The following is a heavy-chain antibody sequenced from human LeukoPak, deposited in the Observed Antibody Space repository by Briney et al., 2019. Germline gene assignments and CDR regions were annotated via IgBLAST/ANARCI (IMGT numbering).Heavy chain of an antibody. CDR2: SRGGGET. V-gene: IGHV3-23*01. Sequence: GGSLRLSCAGSRFSFSNYAMSWVRPAPARGPEWVSSSRGGGETFYADSVKGRFTLSRDDSRNTVYLQLNNLRVEDTAIYYCARANWVSNADAVWWGQGTQVTVSS. CDR1: RFSFSNYA. D-gene: IGHD1-1*01. CDR3: ARANWVSNADAVW. J-gene: IGHJ4*02.